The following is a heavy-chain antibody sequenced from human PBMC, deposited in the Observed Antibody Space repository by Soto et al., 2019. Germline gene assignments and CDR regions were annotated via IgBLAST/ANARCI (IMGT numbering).Heavy chain of an antibody. D-gene: IGHD6-19*01. Sequence: EEQLLESGGGLVQPGGSLRLSCAASGFTFSSYAMSWVRQGPGKGLEWVSSIDTKGNTDYVDSVKGRFTISRDNSRDTLYLQMNSLRAEDAALYYCVKTGGNSGWPGGTYYFDLWGQGTLVTVSS. CDR2: IDTKGNT. CDR3: VKTGGNSGWPGGTYYFDL. J-gene: IGHJ4*02. CDR1: GFTFSSYA. V-gene: IGHV3-23*01.